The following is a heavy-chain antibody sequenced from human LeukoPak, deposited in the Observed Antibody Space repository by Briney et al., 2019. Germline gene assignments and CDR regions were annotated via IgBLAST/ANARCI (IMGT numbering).Heavy chain of an antibody. CDR1: GGSFSGYY. CDR2: INHSGST. Sequence: SETLSLTCADYGGSFSGYYWSWIRQPPGKGLEWIGEINHSGSTNYNPSLKSRVTISVDTSKNQFSLKLSSVTAADTAVYYCARVWFGMYFDYWGQGTLVTVSS. J-gene: IGHJ4*02. D-gene: IGHD3-10*01. CDR3: ARVWFGMYFDY. V-gene: IGHV4-34*01.